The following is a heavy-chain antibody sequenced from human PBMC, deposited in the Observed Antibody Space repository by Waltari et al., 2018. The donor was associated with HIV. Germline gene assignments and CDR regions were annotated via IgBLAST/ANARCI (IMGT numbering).Heavy chain of an antibody. Sequence: VQLQQWGSGRLMPSATLSPTCALSGASLNAYYWTWIRQSPGNGLEWIGEIDYSGDTNYNPSLKSRVTISVDTSKNQFSLKLTSMTTAETGLYYCVRGHHTSIFGVVKYFQAWGQGTPVTVSS. CDR2: IDYSGDT. J-gene: IGHJ1*01. CDR1: GASLNAYY. CDR3: VRGHHTSIFGVVKYFQA. V-gene: IGHV4-34*02. D-gene: IGHD3-3*01.